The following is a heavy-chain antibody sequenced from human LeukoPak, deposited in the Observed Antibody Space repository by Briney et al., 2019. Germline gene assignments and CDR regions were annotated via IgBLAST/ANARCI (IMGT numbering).Heavy chain of an antibody. CDR2: VYPGNSDT. Sequence: GESLQISCEGFGYSFTNSWIAWVRPMPGKGLEWMGIVYPGNSDTRYSPSFQGQVAMSADKSISTAYLQWSSLKASDTAMYYCARVATSLGDALDIWGQGTMVTVSS. V-gene: IGHV5-51*01. CDR1: GYSFTNSW. D-gene: IGHD5-12*01. J-gene: IGHJ3*02. CDR3: ARVATSLGDALDI.